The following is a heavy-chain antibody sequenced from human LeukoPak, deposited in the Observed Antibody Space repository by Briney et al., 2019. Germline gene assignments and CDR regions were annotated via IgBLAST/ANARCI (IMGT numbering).Heavy chain of an antibody. CDR2: INPNSGGT. CDR3: ARDSSYYYDSSGYYLT. J-gene: IGHJ5*02. CDR1: GYTFTGYY. D-gene: IGHD3-22*01. Sequence: ASLKVSCKASGYTFTGYYMHWVRQAPGQGLEWMGWINPNSGGTNYAQKFQGRVTVTRDTSISTAYMELSRLRSDDTAVYYCARDSSYYYDSSGYYLTWGQGTLVTVSS. V-gene: IGHV1-2*02.